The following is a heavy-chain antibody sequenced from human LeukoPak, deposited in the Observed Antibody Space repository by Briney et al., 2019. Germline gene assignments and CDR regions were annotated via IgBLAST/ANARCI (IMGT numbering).Heavy chain of an antibody. D-gene: IGHD6-13*01. CDR2: ISSNGGST. Sequence: PGGSLRLSCAASGSTFSSYAMHWVRQAPGKGLEYVSAISSNGGSTYYANSVKGRFTISRDNSKNTLYLQMGSLRAEDMAVYYCAGGYRQLVPPYFGYWGQGTLVTVSS. J-gene: IGHJ4*02. V-gene: IGHV3-64*01. CDR1: GSTFSSYA. CDR3: AGGYRQLVPPYFGY.